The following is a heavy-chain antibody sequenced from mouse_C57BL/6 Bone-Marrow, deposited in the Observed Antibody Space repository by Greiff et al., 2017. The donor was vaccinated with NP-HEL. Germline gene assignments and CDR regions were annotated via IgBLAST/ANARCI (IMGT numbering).Heavy chain of an antibody. V-gene: IGHV6-3*01. CDR3: TDDSSGYGY. D-gene: IGHD3-2*02. CDR2: IRLKSDNYAT. J-gene: IGHJ2*01. CDR1: GFTFSNYW. Sequence: EVMLVESGGGLVQPGGSMKLSCVASGFTFSNYWMNWVRQSPEKGLEWVAQIRLKSDNYATHYAESVKGRFTISRDDSKSSVYLQMNNLRAEDTGIYYCTDDSSGYGYWGQGTTLTVSS.